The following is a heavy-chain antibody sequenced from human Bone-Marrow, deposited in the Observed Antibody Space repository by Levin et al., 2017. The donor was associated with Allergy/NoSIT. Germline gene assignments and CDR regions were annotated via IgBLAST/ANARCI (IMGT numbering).Heavy chain of an antibody. CDR2: ISYDGSNK. D-gene: IGHD3-10*01. V-gene: IGHV3-30*18. J-gene: IGHJ4*02. Sequence: GESLKISCAASGFTFSSYGMHWVRQAPGKGLEWVAVISYDGSNKYYADSVKGRFTISRDNSKNTLYLQMNSLRAEDTAVYYCAKSPGSGRYPYWGQGTLVTVSS. CDR3: AKSPGSGRYPY. CDR1: GFTFSSYG.